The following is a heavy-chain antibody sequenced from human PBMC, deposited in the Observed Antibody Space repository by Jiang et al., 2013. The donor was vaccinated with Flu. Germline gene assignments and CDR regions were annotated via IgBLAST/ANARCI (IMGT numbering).Heavy chain of an antibody. CDR2: INDNSKRT. V-gene: IGHV3-23*01. Sequence: VQLLESGGGLVQPGKSLRLSCAASGLTFSTYSLSWVRQAPGKGLEWVSTINDNSKRTYYADSVRGRFTISRDNSRYTLYLQMNSLRVEDTAVYYCAKDWAVTGERGPYWGQGTLVTVSS. J-gene: IGHJ4*02. CDR3: AKDWAVTGERGPY. D-gene: IGHD3-9*01. CDR1: GLTFSTYS.